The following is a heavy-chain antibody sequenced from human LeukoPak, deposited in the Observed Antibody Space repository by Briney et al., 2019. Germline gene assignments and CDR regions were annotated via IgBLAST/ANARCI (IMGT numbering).Heavy chain of an antibody. V-gene: IGHV3-21*04. D-gene: IGHD6-6*01. CDR3: AKEGLNIATRDFFDS. CDR1: GFTFSSYS. CDR2: ISSSSSYI. J-gene: IGHJ4*02. Sequence: TVGSLILSCVASGFTFSSYSMNWVRQAPGKGLEWVSSISSSSSYIYYADSVKGRFTISRDNAKNSLYLQMNSLRAEDTAVYYCAKEGLNIATRDFFDSWGQGTLVTVSS.